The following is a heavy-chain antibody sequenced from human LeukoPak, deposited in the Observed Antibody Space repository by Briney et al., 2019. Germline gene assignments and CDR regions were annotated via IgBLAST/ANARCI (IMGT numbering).Heavy chain of an antibody. CDR1: GGTFSSYA. D-gene: IGHD3-10*01. CDR2: IIPILGIA. V-gene: IGHV1-69*04. CDR3: ALGKYGSGPRMDV. Sequence: ASVKVSCKASGGTFSSYAISWVRQAPGQGLEWMGRIIPILGIANYAQKSQGRVTITADKSTSTAYMELSSLRSEDTAVYYCALGKYGSGPRMDVWGQGTTVTVSS. J-gene: IGHJ6*02.